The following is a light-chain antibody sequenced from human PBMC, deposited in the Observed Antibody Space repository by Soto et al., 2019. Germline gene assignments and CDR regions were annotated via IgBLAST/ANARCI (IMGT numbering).Light chain of an antibody. J-gene: IGKJ5*01. V-gene: IGKV3-20*01. CDR3: KQYGNSPRT. CDR2: GAS. Sequence: VLTQSPGALSLSPGESATLSCWASQNVLSNYLAWYQQKPGQAHRLLIYGASTRATGIHARFGGSGSGTDFTLTISRLEPEDFAVYYCKQYGNSPRTFGQGTRLDIK. CDR1: QNVLSNY.